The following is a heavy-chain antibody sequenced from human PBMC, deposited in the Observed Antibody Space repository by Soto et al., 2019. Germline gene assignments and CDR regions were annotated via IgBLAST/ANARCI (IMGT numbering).Heavy chain of an antibody. J-gene: IGHJ6*02. V-gene: IGHV1-69*01. CDR3: ARGDSVYDRASYYYYGMDV. CDR2: IIPIFGTA. CDR1: GGTFSSYA. D-gene: IGHD5-12*01. Sequence: QVKLVQSGAEVKKPGSSVKVSCKASGGTFSSYAISWVRQAPGQGLEWMGGIIPIFGTANYAQKFQGRVTITADESTSTAYMELSSLRSEDTAVYYCARGDSVYDRASYYYYGMDVWGQGTTVTVSS.